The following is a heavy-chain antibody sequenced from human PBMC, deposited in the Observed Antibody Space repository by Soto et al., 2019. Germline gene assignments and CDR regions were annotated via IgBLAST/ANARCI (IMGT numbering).Heavy chain of an antibody. CDR2: IYYSGST. CDR1: GGSISSGDYY. J-gene: IGHJ4*02. Sequence: PSETLSLTCTVSGGSISSGDYYWSWIRQPPGKGLEWIGYIYYSGSTYYNPSLKSRVTISVDTSKNQFSLKLSSVTAADTAVYYCARDVYSSGWYSDYWGQGTLVTVS. D-gene: IGHD6-19*01. CDR3: ARDVYSSGWYSDY. V-gene: IGHV4-30-4*01.